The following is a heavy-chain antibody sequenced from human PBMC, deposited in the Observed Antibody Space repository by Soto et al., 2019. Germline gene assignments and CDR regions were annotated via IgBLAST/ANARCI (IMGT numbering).Heavy chain of an antibody. CDR2: ISGTGGST. D-gene: IGHD3-10*01. CDR1: GFTFSNYV. Sequence: EVQLLESGGGLVQPGGSLRLSCAASGFTFSNYVLSWVRQAPGKGLEWVSAISGTGGSTYYADSVKGRFTISNDNSNNTLDVQMNSLRVENTAVYYCAKEVNIVRGPYHWGQVTLVTVSS. CDR3: AKEVNIVRGPYH. V-gene: IGHV3-23*01. J-gene: IGHJ5*02.